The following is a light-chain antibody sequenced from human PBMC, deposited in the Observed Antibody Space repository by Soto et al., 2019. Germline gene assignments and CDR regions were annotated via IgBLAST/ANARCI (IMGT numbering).Light chain of an antibody. Sequence: EIVLTQSPGTLSLSPGERATLACRASQSVSSTYLAWYQQKPGQAPRLLIYGASSRATGIPERFSGSASGTDFTLTINRLEPEDFAIDYCQQYGDSRAFGQGTKLEIK. V-gene: IGKV3-20*01. CDR3: QQYGDSRA. J-gene: IGKJ2*01. CDR1: QSVSSTY. CDR2: GAS.